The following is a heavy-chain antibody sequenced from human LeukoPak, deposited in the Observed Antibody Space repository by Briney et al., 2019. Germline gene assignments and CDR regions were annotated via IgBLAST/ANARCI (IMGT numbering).Heavy chain of an antibody. CDR2: ISTYNGDV. V-gene: IGHV1-18*01. CDR3: LRDAQRPRLTPDY. CDR1: GYTSNTYG. Sequence: ASVKVSCKASGYTSNTYGISWVRQVPGQGLEWMGWISTYNGDVIYVQNLQGRVTMTTDTSTSTAYMELMSLRSDDTAVYYCLRDAQRPRLTPDYWGQGTLVTVSS. J-gene: IGHJ4*02. D-gene: IGHD6-25*01.